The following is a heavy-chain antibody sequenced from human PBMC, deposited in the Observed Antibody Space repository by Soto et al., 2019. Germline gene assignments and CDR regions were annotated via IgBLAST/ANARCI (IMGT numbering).Heavy chain of an antibody. V-gene: IGHV3-49*04. D-gene: IGHD1-1*01. CDR3: TRGRDVYTPYYFLY. Sequence: PGGSLRLSCTASGFTFGDYAINWVRQVPGKGLEWLGFIRNDIYDETTEYSASVKGRIIIYKDNSKSMAYLKIDSLKNEDTGEYYCTRGRDVYTPYYFLYWGQGALVTVSS. CDR1: GFTFGDYA. J-gene: IGHJ4*02. CDR2: IRNDIYDETT.